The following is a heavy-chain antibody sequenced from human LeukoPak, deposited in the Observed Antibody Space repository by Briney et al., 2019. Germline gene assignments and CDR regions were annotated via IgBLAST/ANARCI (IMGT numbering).Heavy chain of an antibody. V-gene: IGHV4-4*09. Sequence: SETLSLTCTVSRGSISGSIRSYYWSWLRQPPGKGLEWIGYISSSGSVNDNPSLRSRVTISVDTSKNQSFLNLSSVSAADTAVYYCARIPLGYSGAYYFDYWGQGTLVTVSP. CDR1: RGSISGSIRSYY. J-gene: IGHJ4*02. D-gene: IGHD5-12*01. CDR3: ARIPLGYSGAYYFDY. CDR2: ISSSGSV.